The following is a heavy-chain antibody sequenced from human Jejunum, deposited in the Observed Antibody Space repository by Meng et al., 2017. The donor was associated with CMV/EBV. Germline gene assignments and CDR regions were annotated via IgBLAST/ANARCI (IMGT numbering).Heavy chain of an antibody. D-gene: IGHD3-16*01. CDR1: GFTFSTYW. CDR2: INSDGSST. J-gene: IGHJ4*02. V-gene: IGHV3-74*01. Sequence: EVQLVESGGGLVQPGGSLRLSCAASGFTFSTYWMHWVRQAPGKGPVWVSRINSDGSSTAYADFVKGRFTFSRDNGNSTLHLQMHSLTAEDTGVYYCARGGVLGATDFWGQGTLVTVSS. CDR3: ARGGVLGATDF.